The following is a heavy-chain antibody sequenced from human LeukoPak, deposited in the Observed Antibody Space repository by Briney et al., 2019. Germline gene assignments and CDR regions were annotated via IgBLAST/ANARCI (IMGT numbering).Heavy chain of an antibody. D-gene: IGHD3-22*01. Sequence: ASVKVSCKASGYTFTGYYMHWVRQATGQGLEWMGWINPNSGGTNYAQKFQGRVTMTRGTSISTAYMELSRLRSDDTAVYYCARGGGHTAMVPDYYDSSGYSYYYYGMDVWGQGTTVTVSS. CDR3: ARGGGHTAMVPDYYDSSGYSYYYYGMDV. V-gene: IGHV1-2*02. CDR1: GYTFTGYY. J-gene: IGHJ6*02. CDR2: INPNSGGT.